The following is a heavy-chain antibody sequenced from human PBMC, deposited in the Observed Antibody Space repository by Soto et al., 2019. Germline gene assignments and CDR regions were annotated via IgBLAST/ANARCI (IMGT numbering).Heavy chain of an antibody. D-gene: IGHD1-1*01. CDR2: ISAHNGNT. V-gene: IGHV1-18*01. CDR3: ARGRYGDY. CDR1: GYTFTSYG. Sequence: QVHLVQSGAEVKKPGASVQVSCKASGYTFTSYGITWVRQAPGQGLGWMGWISAHNGNTDYAQKLQGRVIVTRDTSTSTAYMELRSLRSDDTAVYYCARGRYGDYWGQGALVTVSS. J-gene: IGHJ4*02.